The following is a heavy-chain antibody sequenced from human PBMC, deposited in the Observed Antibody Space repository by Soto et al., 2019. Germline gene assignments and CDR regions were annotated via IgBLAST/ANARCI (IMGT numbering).Heavy chain of an antibody. V-gene: IGHV1-69*02. D-gene: IGHD4-17*01. CDR3: ARGRYGDYDCCDYYGMDV. CDR2: IIPILGIA. J-gene: IGHJ6*02. Sequence: QVQLVQSGAEVKKPGSSVKVSCKASGGTFSSYTISWVRQAPGQGLEWMGRIIPILGIANYAQKFQGRVTITADKSTSTAYMELISLRSEDTAVYYCARGRYGDYDCCDYYGMDVWGQGTTVTVSS. CDR1: GGTFSSYT.